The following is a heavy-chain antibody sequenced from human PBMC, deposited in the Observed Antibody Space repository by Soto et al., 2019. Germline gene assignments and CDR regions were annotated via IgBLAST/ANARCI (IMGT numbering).Heavy chain of an antibody. CDR1: GYTFTSYY. Sequence: SCKASGYTFTSYYMHLVRQAPGKGLEWVAVISYDGSNKYYADSVKGRFTISRDNSKNTLYLQMNSLRAEDTAVYYCARASVDTAMAYYYYYYGMEVWGQGTTVTVSS. D-gene: IGHD5-18*01. J-gene: IGHJ6*02. CDR3: ARASVDTAMAYYYYYYGMEV. CDR2: ISYDGSNK. V-gene: IGHV3-30-3*01.